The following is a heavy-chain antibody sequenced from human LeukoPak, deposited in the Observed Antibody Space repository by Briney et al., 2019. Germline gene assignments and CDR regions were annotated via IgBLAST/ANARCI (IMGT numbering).Heavy chain of an antibody. D-gene: IGHD2-15*01. CDR2: ISTSSSST. Sequence: GGSLRLSCAASGFTFSAYYMSWIRQAPGKGLEWVSHISTSSSSTNYADSVKGRFTISRDNAKNSLYLQMNSLRAGDTAVYYCARVAFCSGGTCYKYFDYWGQGTLVTVSS. V-gene: IGHV3-11*06. CDR1: GFTFSAYY. J-gene: IGHJ4*02. CDR3: ARVAFCSGGTCYKYFDY.